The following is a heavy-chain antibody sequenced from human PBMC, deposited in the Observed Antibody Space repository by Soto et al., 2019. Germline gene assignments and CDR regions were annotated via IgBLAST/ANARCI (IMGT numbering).Heavy chain of an antibody. J-gene: IGHJ4*02. V-gene: IGHV3-53*01. CDR2: IYSGGST. Sequence: SLRLSCAASGFSVSTNYMTWVRQAPGKGLEWVSVIYSGGSTYYADSVKGRFTISRDNSKNTLHLQMNSLRDEDTAVYYCARGSGSLYYFDFWGRGTLVTVSS. CDR3: ARGSGSLYYFDF. CDR1: GFSVSTNY. D-gene: IGHD1-26*01.